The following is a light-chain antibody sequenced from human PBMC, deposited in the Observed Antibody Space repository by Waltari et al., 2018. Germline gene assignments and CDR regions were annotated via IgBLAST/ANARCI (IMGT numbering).Light chain of an antibody. J-gene: IGKJ2*01. CDR1: QSLLHSNGYNY. CDR3: MQALQTPYT. Sequence: DIVMTQSPLSLSVTPGEAASISCRSSQSLLHSNGYNYLDWYLQKPGQSPQLLIYLGSNRASGVPDRFSGSASGTDFTLKISRVEAEDVGFYYCMQALQTPYTFGQGTKLEIK. V-gene: IGKV2-28*01. CDR2: LGS.